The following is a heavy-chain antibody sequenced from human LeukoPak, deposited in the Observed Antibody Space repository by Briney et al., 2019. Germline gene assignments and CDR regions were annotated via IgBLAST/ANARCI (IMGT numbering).Heavy chain of an antibody. Sequence: PSQTLSLTCAVSGGSISSGGYYWSWIRQHPGKGLEWIGYIYYSGSTYYNPSLKSRVTISVDTSKNQFSLKLSSVTAADTTVYYCARGAGRDFWSGTFDYWGQGTLVTVSS. CDR2: IYYSGST. J-gene: IGHJ4*02. CDR3: ARGAGRDFWSGTFDY. D-gene: IGHD3-3*01. V-gene: IGHV4-31*11. CDR1: GGSISSGGYY.